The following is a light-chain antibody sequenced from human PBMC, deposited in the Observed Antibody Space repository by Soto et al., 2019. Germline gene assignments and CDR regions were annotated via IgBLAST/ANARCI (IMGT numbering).Light chain of an antibody. CDR3: SSCRSGSTRVV. V-gene: IGLV2-14*03. CDR1: SSDVGGYNY. Sequence: QSALTQPASASGSPGQSITISCTGTSSDVGGYNYVSWYQQHPGKVPKVIIYDVSKRASGVSNRFSGSKSGNTASLTISGLQVEDEADYYCSSCRSGSTRVVFGGGTKLTVL. J-gene: IGLJ2*01. CDR2: DVS.